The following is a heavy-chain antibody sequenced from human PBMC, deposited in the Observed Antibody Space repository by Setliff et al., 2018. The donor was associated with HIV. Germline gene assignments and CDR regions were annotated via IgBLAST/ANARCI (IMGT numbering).Heavy chain of an antibody. V-gene: IGHV4-34*01. CDR2: IYHSGIV. CDR3: ARVRLRVPPPIFDY. CDR1: GAPFNGYY. J-gene: IGHJ4*02. D-gene: IGHD2-2*01. Sequence: SETLSLTCAVYGAPFNGYYWAWIRQSPAKGLEWIGEIYHSGIVNYNPSLQSRVTISTDTSKNQFSLRLNSVTVADTAVYYGARVRLRVPPPIFDYWGMGSLVTVSS.